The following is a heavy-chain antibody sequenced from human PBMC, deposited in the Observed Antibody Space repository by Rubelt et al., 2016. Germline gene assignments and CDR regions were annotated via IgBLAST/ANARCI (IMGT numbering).Heavy chain of an antibody. CDR2: IYYSGRT. V-gene: IGHV4-34*01. Sequence: QVQLQQWGAGLLKPSETLSLPCAVYGGSFSGYYWSWIRQPPGKGLEWIGSIYYSGRTYYKPSLKSRVTIFLNTSKNPFSRKLGSVTAADTAVYYCARGDRSGSYHFDLWGRGTLVTVSS. CDR3: ARGDRSGSYHFDL. J-gene: IGHJ2*01. D-gene: IGHD1-26*01. CDR1: GGSFSGYY.